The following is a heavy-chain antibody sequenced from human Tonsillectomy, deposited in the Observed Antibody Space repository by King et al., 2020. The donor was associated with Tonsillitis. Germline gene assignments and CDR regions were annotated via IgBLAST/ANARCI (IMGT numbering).Heavy chain of an antibody. CDR2: IYYSGST. CDR3: ARYYDFWSGPQD. CDR1: GGSISSYY. V-gene: IGHV4-59*01. J-gene: IGHJ4*02. Sequence: VQLQESGPGLVKPSETLSLTCTVSGGSISSYYWSWIRQPPGKGLGWIGDIYYSGSTNYNPSLKSRVTISVDTSKNQFSLKLSSVTAADTAVYYCARYYDFWSGPQDWGQGTLVTVPS. D-gene: IGHD3-3*01.